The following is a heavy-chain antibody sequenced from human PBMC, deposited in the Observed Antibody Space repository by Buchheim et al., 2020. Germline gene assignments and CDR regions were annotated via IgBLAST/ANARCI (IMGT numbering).Heavy chain of an antibody. CDR2: IIGSGGNT. V-gene: IGHV3-23*01. J-gene: IGHJ6*02. CDR1: GFTFRSSA. CDR3: AKGTLVVVASGRYGMDV. D-gene: IGHD2-15*01. Sequence: EVQLLESGGGLVQPGGSLRLSCAASGFTFRSSAMSWVRQAPGKGLEWVSGIIGSGGNTYYADSVKGRFTISRDNSKNMVYVQMNSLRAEDTAVYYCAKGTLVVVASGRYGMDVWGQGTT.